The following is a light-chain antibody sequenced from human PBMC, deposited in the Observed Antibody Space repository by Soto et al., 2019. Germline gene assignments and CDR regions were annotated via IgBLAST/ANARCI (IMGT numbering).Light chain of an antibody. J-gene: IGKJ1*01. CDR1: QSVSSY. V-gene: IGKV3-11*01. Sequence: EIVLTQSPATLSLSPGERATLSCRASQSVSSYLAWCQQKPGQAPRLLIYDASNRATGIPARFSGSGSGTDFTLTISSLEPEDFAVYYCQQRSKWWTFGQGTNVEIK. CDR3: QQRSKWWT. CDR2: DAS.